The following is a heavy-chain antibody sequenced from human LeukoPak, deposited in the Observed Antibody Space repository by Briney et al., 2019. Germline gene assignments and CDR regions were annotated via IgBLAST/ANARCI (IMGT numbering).Heavy chain of an antibody. CDR1: NGAITGYY. CDR3: ARGYSTSCTYYFDY. Sequence: SETLSLTCTVSNGAITGYYWGWIRQPPGKGLEWIGHILYSGNTNYNPSLKSRVTISVDTSKNRFSLKLSSVTAADTAVYYCARGYSTSCTYYFDYWGQGALVTVSS. V-gene: IGHV4-59*12. J-gene: IGHJ4*02. CDR2: ILYSGNT. D-gene: IGHD2-2*01.